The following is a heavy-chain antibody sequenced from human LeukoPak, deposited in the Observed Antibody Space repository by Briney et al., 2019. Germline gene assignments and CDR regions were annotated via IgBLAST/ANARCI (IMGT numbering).Heavy chain of an antibody. V-gene: IGHV3-30*03. CDR1: GFTFSTYG. Sequence: PGGSLRLSCATSGFTFSTYGMHWVRQAPGKGLEWVAVISFDGSSKYYADSVKGRFTISRDTSKNTLYLQMNSLRAEDTAVYYCARGLSTRGWGQGTLVTVSS. J-gene: IGHJ4*02. CDR2: ISFDGSSK. CDR3: ARGLSTRG. D-gene: IGHD2-2*01.